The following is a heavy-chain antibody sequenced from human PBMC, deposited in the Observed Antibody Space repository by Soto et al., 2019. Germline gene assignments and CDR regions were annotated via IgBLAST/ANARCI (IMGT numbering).Heavy chain of an antibody. CDR3: ARDNPRSSGWDV. V-gene: IGHV3-48*02. CDR2: ISSSSSTI. J-gene: IGHJ6*02. Sequence: EVQLVESGGGLVQPGGSLRLSCEASGFTLSSYSMNWARQAPGQGLEWVSYISSSSSTIYYADSVKGRFTISRDNAKNSLYLHMNSLRDEDTAVYYCARDNPRSSGWDVWGQGTTVTVSS. CDR1: GFTLSSYS.